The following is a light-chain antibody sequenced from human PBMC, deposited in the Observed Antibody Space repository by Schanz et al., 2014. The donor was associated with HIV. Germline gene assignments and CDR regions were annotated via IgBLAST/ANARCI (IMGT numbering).Light chain of an antibody. CDR3: QQYGSSPWT. CDR2: ATS. V-gene: IGKV3-20*01. CDR1: QRLSSSY. Sequence: EIVMTQSPATLSVSPGERATLSCGASQRLSSSYLAWYQQKRDQPPRLVIYATSTRAAGIPDRFSGTGSGTDFTLTISRLEPEDFAVYYCQQYGSSPWTFGQGTKVEIK. J-gene: IGKJ1*01.